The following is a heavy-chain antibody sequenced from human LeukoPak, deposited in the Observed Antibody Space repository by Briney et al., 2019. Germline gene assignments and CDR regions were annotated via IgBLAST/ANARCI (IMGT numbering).Heavy chain of an antibody. CDR2: IIPILGIA. J-gene: IGHJ3*02. V-gene: IGHV1-69*04. CDR1: GGTFSSYA. D-gene: IGHD4-17*01. CDR3: AREFGDGDAFDI. Sequence: SVRVSCKASGGTFSSYAISWVRQAPGQGLEWMGRIIPILGIANYAQKFQGRVTITADKSTSTAYMELSSLRSEDTAVYYCAREFGDGDAFDIWGQGTMVTVSS.